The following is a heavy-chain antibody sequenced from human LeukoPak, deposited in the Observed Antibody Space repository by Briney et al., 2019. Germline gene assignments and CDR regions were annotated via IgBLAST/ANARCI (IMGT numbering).Heavy chain of an antibody. CDR3: AKERSSGWPFDY. J-gene: IGHJ4*02. CDR1: GFIFSNYA. Sequence: PGGSLRLSCAASGFIFSNYATSWVRQAPGKGLEWVSGISDSGRNTLHADSVKGRLTISRDNSKNTLYLQMNSLRADDTAVYYCAKERSSGWPFDYWGQGTLVAVSS. CDR2: ISDSGRNT. V-gene: IGHV3-23*01. D-gene: IGHD6-19*01.